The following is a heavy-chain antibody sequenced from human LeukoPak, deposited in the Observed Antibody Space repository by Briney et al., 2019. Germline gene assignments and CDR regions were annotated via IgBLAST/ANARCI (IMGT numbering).Heavy chain of an antibody. CDR2: INSGGSTL. Sequence: QPGGSLRLSCAASGFTFSSYEMNWVRQAPGKGLEWVSYINSGGSTLYYADSVKGRFTISRDNAKNSLYLQMNSLRAEDTAVYYCARIHNLGILAHFGYWGQGTLVTVSS. D-gene: IGHD1-1*01. CDR1: GFTFSSYE. J-gene: IGHJ4*02. CDR3: ARIHNLGILAHFGY. V-gene: IGHV3-48*03.